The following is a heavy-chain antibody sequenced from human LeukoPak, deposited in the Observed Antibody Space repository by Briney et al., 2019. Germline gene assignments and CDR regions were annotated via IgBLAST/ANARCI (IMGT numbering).Heavy chain of an antibody. CDR2: ISSSSTNI. V-gene: IGHV3-21*01. CDR1: GFTFSSYR. J-gene: IGHJ5*02. Sequence: GGSLRLSCAAPGFTFSSYRMNWVRQAPGKGLEWVSSISSSSTNIYYADSVKGRFTISRDNAKNSLYLQMNSLRAEDTAVYYCARVYSSGWYFDPWGQGTLVTVSS. CDR3: ARVYSSGWYFDP. D-gene: IGHD6-19*01.